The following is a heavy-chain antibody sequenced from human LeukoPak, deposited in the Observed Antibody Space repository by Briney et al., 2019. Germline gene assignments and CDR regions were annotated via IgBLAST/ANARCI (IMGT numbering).Heavy chain of an antibody. CDR1: GGSISSSTYY. V-gene: IGHV4-39*01. Sequence: PSETLSLTCTVSGGSISSSTYYWGWIRQPPGKGLEWIGSIYYSGSTYYNPSLKSRVTISVDTSKNQFSLKLSSVTAADTAVYYCARFPMTEHYYDSSGYQGGPYYMDVWGKGTTVTISS. CDR3: ARFPMTEHYYDSSGYQGGPYYMDV. CDR2: IYYSGST. J-gene: IGHJ6*03. D-gene: IGHD3-22*01.